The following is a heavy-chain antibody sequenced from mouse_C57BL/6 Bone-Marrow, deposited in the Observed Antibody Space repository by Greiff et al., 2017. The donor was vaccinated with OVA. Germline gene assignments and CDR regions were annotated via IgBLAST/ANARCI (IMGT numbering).Heavy chain of an antibody. CDR1: GFSFNTYA. J-gene: IGHJ2*01. V-gene: IGHV10-1*01. D-gene: IGHD1-2*01. Sequence: EVHLVESGGGLVQPKGSLKLSCAASGFSFNTYAMNWVRQAPGKGLEWVARIRSKSNNYATYYADSVKDRFTISRDDSESMLYLQMNNLKTEDTAMYYCVRQDYGIDYWGQGTTLTVSS. CDR2: IRSKSNNYAT. CDR3: VRQDYGIDY.